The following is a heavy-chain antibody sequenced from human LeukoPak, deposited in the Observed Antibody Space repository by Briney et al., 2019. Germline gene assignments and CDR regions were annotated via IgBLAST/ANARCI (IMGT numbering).Heavy chain of an antibody. J-gene: IGHJ4*02. Sequence: PGGSLRLSCAASGFTVSSNYMSWVRQAPGKGLEWVSFIYSGGSTYYADSVKGRFTTSSDNSKNTLYLQMNSLRVEDTAVYYCARVGEGAAKDWGQGTLVTVSS. D-gene: IGHD1-26*01. CDR1: GFTVSSNY. CDR2: IYSGGST. V-gene: IGHV3-53*01. CDR3: ARVGEGAAKD.